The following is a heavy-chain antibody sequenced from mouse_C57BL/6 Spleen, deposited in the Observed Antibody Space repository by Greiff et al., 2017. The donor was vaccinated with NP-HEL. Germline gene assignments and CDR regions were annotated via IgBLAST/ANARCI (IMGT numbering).Heavy chain of an antibody. V-gene: IGHV1-50*01. D-gene: IGHD2-2*01. CDR1: GYTFTSYW. J-gene: IGHJ2*01. Sequence: VQLQQPGAELVKPGASVKLSCKASGYTFTSYWMQWVKQRPGQGLEWIGEIDPSDSYTNYNQKFKGKATLTVDTSSSTAYMQLSSLTSEYSAFYYCARLRQEGFDYWGQGTTLTVSS. CDR3: ARLRQEGFDY. CDR2: IDPSDSYT.